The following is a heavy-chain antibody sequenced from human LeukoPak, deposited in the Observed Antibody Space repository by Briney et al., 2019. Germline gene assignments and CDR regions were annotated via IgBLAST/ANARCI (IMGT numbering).Heavy chain of an antibody. V-gene: IGHV3-30*18. CDR2: ISSDGSIK. CDR3: VKEYHSRGFGAYFDY. CDR1: KFTFSHYG. J-gene: IGHJ4*02. D-gene: IGHD3-3*01. Sequence: GSLRLSCTASKFTFSHYGMQWVRQAPGKGLGWVAVISSDGSIKVYADSVKGRFTLSRDNSINTVDLQMNSLRAEDTAVYYCVKEYHSRGFGAYFDYWGQGTLVTVSS.